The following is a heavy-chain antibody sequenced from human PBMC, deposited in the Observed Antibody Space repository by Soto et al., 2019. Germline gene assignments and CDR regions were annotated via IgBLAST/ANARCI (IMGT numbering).Heavy chain of an antibody. V-gene: IGHV5-51*01. CDR3: ARHGFYGDYSPNYFVP. J-gene: IGHJ5*02. CDR1: GYNFATYW. CDR2: IYPGDSDP. Sequence: PGESLKISGEGFGYNFATYWIAWVPQMPGKGLEYMGIIYPGDSDPRYSPSFQGKVTFSAGKAISTAYMQWSSLKASDTAMYYCARHGFYGDYSPNYFVPWGQGALVTVPQ. D-gene: IGHD4-17*01.